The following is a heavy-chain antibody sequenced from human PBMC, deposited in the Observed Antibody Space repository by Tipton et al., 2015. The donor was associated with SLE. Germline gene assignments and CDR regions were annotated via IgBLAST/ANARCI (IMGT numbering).Heavy chain of an antibody. CDR1: GGSISSNTW. CDR3: ARGFYYDYWSAHFNEQGRKSFYFDN. Sequence: TLSLTCTVSGGSISSNTWWNWVRQPPGMGLEWIGEIHHRGTTNYNPPLKSRVTISVDTSKNQFSLKLSSVTAADTALYYCARGFYYDYWSAHFNEQGRKSFYFDNWGQGALVTVSS. CDR2: IHHRGTT. V-gene: IGHV4-4*02. J-gene: IGHJ4*02. D-gene: IGHD3-3*01.